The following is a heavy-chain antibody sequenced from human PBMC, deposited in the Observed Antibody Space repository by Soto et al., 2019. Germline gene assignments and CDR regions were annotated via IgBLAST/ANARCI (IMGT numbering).Heavy chain of an antibody. J-gene: IGHJ4*02. CDR3: ARVENYYDSRGYYNCDS. CDR1: GYTCTSYG. D-gene: IGHD3-22*01. CDR2: ISAYNGNT. Sequence: QVQLVQSGAEVKKPGASVKVSCKASGYTCTSYGISGVRQAPGQGLEWMGWISAYNGNTNYSQKLQGIVTMTTGTSTSTSDMELRILSSDATAVYYCARVENYYDSRGYYNCDSCDQGILVTVSA. V-gene: IGHV1-18*01.